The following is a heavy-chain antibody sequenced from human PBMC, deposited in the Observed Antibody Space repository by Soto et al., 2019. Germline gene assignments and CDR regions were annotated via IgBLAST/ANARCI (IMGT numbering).Heavy chain of an antibody. J-gene: IGHJ6*02. D-gene: IGHD3-10*01. CDR3: ARDHVLLWFGELRGYYYGMDV. Sequence: SETLSLTCAVYGGSFSGYYWSWIRQPPGKGLEWIGEINHSGSTNYNPSLKSRVTISVDTSKNQFSLKLSSVTAADTAVYYCARDHVLLWFGELRGYYYGMDVWGQGTTVTVSS. CDR1: GGSFSGYY. CDR2: INHSGST. V-gene: IGHV4-34*01.